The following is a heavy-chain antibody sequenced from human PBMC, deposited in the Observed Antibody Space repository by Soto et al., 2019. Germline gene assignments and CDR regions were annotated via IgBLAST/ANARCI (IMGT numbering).Heavy chain of an antibody. V-gene: IGHV4-59*08. Sequence: NPSECLALTCTVSGGAISSYYCSWIRQPPGKGLEWIGYIYYSGSTNYNPSLKSRVAMSVDTSKTQFSLELTSVTAADTAVYYCARRYCSGSSCYSGFDFWGQGTLVTVSS. J-gene: IGHJ4*02. CDR1: GGAISSYY. CDR2: IYYSGST. D-gene: IGHD2-15*01. CDR3: ARRYCSGSSCYSGFDF.